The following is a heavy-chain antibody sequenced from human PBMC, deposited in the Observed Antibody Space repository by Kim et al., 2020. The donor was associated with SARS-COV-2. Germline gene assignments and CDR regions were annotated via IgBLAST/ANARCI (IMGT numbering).Heavy chain of an antibody. Sequence: SETLSLTCTVSGGSISSGDYYWSWIRQPPGKGLEWIGYIYYSGSTYYNPSLKSRVTISVDTSKNQFSLKLSSVTAADTAVYYCAGGRFGELFRVDYWGQGTLVTVSS. V-gene: IGHV4-30-4*01. J-gene: IGHJ4*02. CDR1: GGSISSGDYY. CDR3: AGGRFGELFRVDY. D-gene: IGHD3-10*01. CDR2: IYYSGST.